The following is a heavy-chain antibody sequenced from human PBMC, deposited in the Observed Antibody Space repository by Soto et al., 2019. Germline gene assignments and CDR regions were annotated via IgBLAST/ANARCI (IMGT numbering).Heavy chain of an antibody. J-gene: IGHJ4*02. CDR1: GGSISSSY. V-gene: IGHV4-59*01. CDR3: ARMNYYDTSGYPFDY. CDR2: IYFRGTT. Sequence: SETLSLTCTVSGGSISSSYWSWIRQPPGKGLEWIGYIYFRGTTNYNPSLKSRVTMSADTSKNQFSLKLNSVTAADTAVYYCARMNYYDTSGYPFDYWGQGMMVT. D-gene: IGHD3-22*01.